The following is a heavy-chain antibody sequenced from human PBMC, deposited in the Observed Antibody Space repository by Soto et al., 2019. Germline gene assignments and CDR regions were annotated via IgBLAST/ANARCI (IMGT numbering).Heavy chain of an antibody. V-gene: IGHV3-30*04. D-gene: IGHD3-10*01. J-gene: IGHJ4*02. CDR3: ARSRSGAVADSFDF. Sequence: GGSLRLSCAASVFTFRSYAIHWVRQAPGKGLEWVAVISRDGTNKYYVDSVKGRFTISRDNSKDTVYLQMNSLRDEDSAMFYCARSRSGAVADSFDFWGQGTLVTVSS. CDR1: VFTFRSYA. CDR2: ISRDGTNK.